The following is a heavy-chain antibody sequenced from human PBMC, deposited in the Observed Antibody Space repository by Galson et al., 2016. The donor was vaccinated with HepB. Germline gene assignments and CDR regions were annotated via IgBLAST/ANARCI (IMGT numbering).Heavy chain of an antibody. D-gene: IGHD3/OR15-3a*01. CDR3: ARARWTLAGYFDR. V-gene: IGHV3-7*03. CDR2: INQDGSEE. Sequence: SLRLSCAASGFTLSTYWMSWVRQAPGQGLQWVANINQDGSEECYADSVRGRFTISGDNAKSSVSLQMNSLRVEDTAIYYCARARWTLAGYFDRWGQGALVTVSS. CDR1: GFTLSTYW. J-gene: IGHJ4*02.